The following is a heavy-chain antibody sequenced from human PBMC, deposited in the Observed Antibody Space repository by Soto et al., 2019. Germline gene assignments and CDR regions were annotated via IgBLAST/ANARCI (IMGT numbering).Heavy chain of an antibody. J-gene: IGHJ6*02. CDR3: ARDRVVVVPAAIIRIGYYYYGMDV. V-gene: IGHV3-30-3*01. Sequence: PGGSLRLSCAASGFTFSSYAMHWVRQAPGKGLEWVAVISYDGSNKYYADSVKGRFTISRDNSKNTLYLQMNSLRAEDTAVYYCARDRVVVVPAAIIRIGYYYYGMDVWGQGTTVTV. CDR1: GFTFSSYA. CDR2: ISYDGSNK. D-gene: IGHD2-2*02.